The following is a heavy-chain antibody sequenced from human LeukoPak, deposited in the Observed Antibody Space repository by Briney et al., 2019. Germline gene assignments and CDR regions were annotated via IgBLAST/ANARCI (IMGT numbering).Heavy chain of an antibody. D-gene: IGHD2-15*01. V-gene: IGHV1-2*02. Sequence: ASVKVSCKGSGYTLTDYYLHWVRQAPGQGLEWVGYINPRDGGTSSPPNFRGRVPMTTDASSSTVYMELSRLTSDDTAIYYCAREGNGLLSKDLDYWGQGTLVTVSS. CDR3: AREGNGLLSKDLDY. CDR2: INPRDGGT. CDR1: GYTLTDYY. J-gene: IGHJ4*02.